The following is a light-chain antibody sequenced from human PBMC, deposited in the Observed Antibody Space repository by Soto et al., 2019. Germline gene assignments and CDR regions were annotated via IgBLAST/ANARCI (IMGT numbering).Light chain of an antibody. CDR2: DAY. V-gene: IGKV3-11*01. CDR3: QQRNMWPIT. CDR1: QSFRGL. Sequence: EVVLTQSPVTLSLPPGARATLSCRASQSFRGLLAWYQQKPGQAPRLLIYDAYNRATGIPPRFSGSGSGTDFTLTISSLEPEDSAVYYCQQRNMWPITFGQGTRLEIK. J-gene: IGKJ5*01.